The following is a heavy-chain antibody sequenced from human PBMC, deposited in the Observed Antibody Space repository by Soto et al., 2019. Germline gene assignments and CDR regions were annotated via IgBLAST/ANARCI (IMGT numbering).Heavy chain of an antibody. J-gene: IGHJ4*02. V-gene: IGHV2-5*02. D-gene: IGHD6-19*01. CDR3: AHGSGWLSDQ. Sequence: QITLKESGPPLVKPTQTLTLTCTFSGFSLDTFAVGVNWIRQPPGKPLEWLALIYWDDTKHYSSSLRNRLTITKDTSKNQVVLTMTNMDPVDTATYYCAHGSGWLSDQWGQGTLVTVSS. CDR2: IYWDDTK. CDR1: GFSLDTFAVG.